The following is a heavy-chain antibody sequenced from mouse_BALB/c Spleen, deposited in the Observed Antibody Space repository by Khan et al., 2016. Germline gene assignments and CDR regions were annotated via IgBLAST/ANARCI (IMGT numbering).Heavy chain of an antibody. CDR2: INTNTGEP. D-gene: IGHD1-1*02. J-gene: IGHJ3*01. Sequence: QIQWVQSGPELKKPGETVKISCKASGYPFTNYGMNWVKQAPGKGLKWMGWINTNTGEPTYAEEFKGRFAFSLETSDSTAYLQINNLKHEDTATYFCARDFGTSWFTYWGQGTLVTVSA. V-gene: IGHV9-3*02. CDR1: GYPFTNYG. CDR3: ARDFGTSWFTY.